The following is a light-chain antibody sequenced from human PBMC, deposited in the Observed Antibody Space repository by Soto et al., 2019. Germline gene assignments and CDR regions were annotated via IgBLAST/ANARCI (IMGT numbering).Light chain of an antibody. CDR2: EVN. V-gene: IGLV2-14*01. J-gene: IGLJ1*01. CDR1: SSDVAFYNH. CDR3: SSFASTPTYV. Sequence: QSALTQPASVSGSPGQSITISCTGTSSDVAFYNHVSWYQQHPGKAPKLLIYEVNNRPSGVSHRFSGSKSGNTASLTISGLQAEDEADYYCSSFASTPTYVFGTGTKRTVL.